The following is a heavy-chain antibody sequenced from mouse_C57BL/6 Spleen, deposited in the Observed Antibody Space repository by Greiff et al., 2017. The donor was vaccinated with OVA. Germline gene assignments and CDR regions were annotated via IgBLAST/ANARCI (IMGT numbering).Heavy chain of an antibody. D-gene: IGHD1-1*01. Sequence: EVQPVESGAGLVKPGGSLKLSCAASGFTFSSYAMSWVRQTPEKRLEWVAYISSGGDYIYYADTVKGRFTISRDNARNTLYLQMSSLKSEDTAMYYCTRDPSYGISYWFAYWGQGTLVTVSA. V-gene: IGHV5-9-1*02. CDR2: ISSGGDYI. J-gene: IGHJ3*01. CDR3: TRDPSYGISYWFAY. CDR1: GFTFSSYA.